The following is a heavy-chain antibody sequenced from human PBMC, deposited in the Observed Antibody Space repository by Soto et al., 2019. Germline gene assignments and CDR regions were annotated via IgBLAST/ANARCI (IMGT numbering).Heavy chain of an antibody. Sequence: PSETLSLTCTVSGGSISSGGYYWSWIRQHPGKGLEWIGYIYYSGSTYYNPSLKSRVTISVDTSKNQFSLKLSSVTAADTAVYYCARRYYFTVGDGNWFDPWGQGTLVTVSS. CDR3: ARRYYFTVGDGNWFDP. D-gene: IGHD1-26*01. V-gene: IGHV4-31*03. CDR1: GGSISSGGYY. J-gene: IGHJ5*02. CDR2: IYYSGST.